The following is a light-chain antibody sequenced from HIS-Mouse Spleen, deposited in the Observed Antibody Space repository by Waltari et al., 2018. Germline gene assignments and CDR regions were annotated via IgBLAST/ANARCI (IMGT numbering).Light chain of an antibody. CDR1: CSYVGSYNL. CDR3: CSYAGSSTYV. J-gene: IGLJ1*01. CDR2: EGS. Sequence: SALTQPASVSGSPGQSITISCTGTCSYVGSYNLVPWYPQHPGKAPKLMIYEGSKRPSGVSNRFSGSKSGNTASLTISGLQAEDEADYYCCSYAGSSTYVFGTGTKVTVL. V-gene: IGLV2-23*01.